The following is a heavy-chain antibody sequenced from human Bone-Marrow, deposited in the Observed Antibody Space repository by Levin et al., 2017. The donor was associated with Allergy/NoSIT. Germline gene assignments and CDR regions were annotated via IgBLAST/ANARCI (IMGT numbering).Heavy chain of an antibody. J-gene: IGHJ4*02. CDR3: ARERFISSGKYVLDY. Sequence: SHTLSLTCAISGDSVSSDIVTWTWIRQSSSRGLEWLGRTFYRSKWYYDYALSVESRITINPDTSKNQFSLQLSSVTPEDTAVYYCARERFISSGKYVLDYWGQGTLVTVSS. V-gene: IGHV6-1*01. D-gene: IGHD1-26*01. CDR1: GDSVSSDIVT. CDR2: TFYRSKWYY.